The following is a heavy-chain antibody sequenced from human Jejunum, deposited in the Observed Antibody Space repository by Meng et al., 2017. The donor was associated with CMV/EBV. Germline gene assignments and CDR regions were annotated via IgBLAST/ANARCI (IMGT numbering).Heavy chain of an antibody. Sequence: TSKTYTFNWVRQAPGQGLEWMGRVIPILNMADSAQNFQGRVTIIADRSTSTVYLELTSLRSDDTAVYYCATSTATTSNYRRVWNLWGQGTEVTVSS. CDR2: VIPILNMA. D-gene: IGHD1-1*01. CDR3: ATSTATTSNYRRVWNL. J-gene: IGHJ4*02. V-gene: IGHV1-69*02. CDR1: TSKTYT.